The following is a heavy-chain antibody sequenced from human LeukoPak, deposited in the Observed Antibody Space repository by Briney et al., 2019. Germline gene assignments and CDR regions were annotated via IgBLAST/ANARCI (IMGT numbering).Heavy chain of an antibody. V-gene: IGHV1-2*02. CDR1: GYTFTGYY. D-gene: IGHD6-13*01. J-gene: IGHJ4*02. CDR2: INPNSGGT. Sequence: ASVKVPCKASGYTFTGYYMHWVRQAPGQGLEWMGWINPNSGGTNYAQKFQGRVTMTRDTSISTAYMELSRLRSDDTAVYYCARGSLRAAAGKIDYWGQGTLVTVSS. CDR3: ARGSLRAAAGKIDY.